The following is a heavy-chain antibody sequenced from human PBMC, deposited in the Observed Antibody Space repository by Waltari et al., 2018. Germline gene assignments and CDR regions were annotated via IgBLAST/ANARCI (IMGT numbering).Heavy chain of an antibody. V-gene: IGHV4-39*07. D-gene: IGHD1-26*01. CDR2: IYYSGST. CDR3: ARRIVGATPFDY. J-gene: IGHJ4*02. Sequence: QLQLQESGPGLVKPSETLSLTCTVSGGSISSSRYYWGWIRQPPGKGLEWIGSIYYSGSTYYNPSLKSRVTISVDTSKNQFSLKLSSVTAADTAVYYCARRIVGATPFDYWGQGTLVTVSS. CDR1: GGSISSSRYY.